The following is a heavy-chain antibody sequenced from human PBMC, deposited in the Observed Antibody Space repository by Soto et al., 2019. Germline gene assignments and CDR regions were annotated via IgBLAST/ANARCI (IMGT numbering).Heavy chain of an antibody. Sequence: QVQLVQSGTEVRKPGSSVKVSCETSGGTLNSYSISWVRQAPGQGLEWLGRIIPLVAITNYAQKFQGRVTISADKSTSTAYMELSSLASEDTAVYYCAREGPGKRLDYWGQGTLVTVSS. CDR2: IIPLVAIT. CDR1: GGTLNSYS. V-gene: IGHV1-69*08. CDR3: AREGPGKRLDY. D-gene: IGHD1-1*01. J-gene: IGHJ4*02.